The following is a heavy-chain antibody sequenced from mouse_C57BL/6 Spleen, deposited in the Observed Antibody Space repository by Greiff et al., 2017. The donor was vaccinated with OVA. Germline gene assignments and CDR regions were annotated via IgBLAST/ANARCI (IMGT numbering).Heavy chain of an antibody. CDR3: ARAGTWYFDV. Sequence: ESGPGLVKPSQSLSLTCSVTGYSITSGYYWNWIRQFPGNKLEWMGYISYDGSNNYNPSLKNRISITRDTSKNQFFLKLNSVTTEDTATYDCARAGTWYFDVWGTGTTVTVSS. CDR1: GYSITSGYY. CDR2: ISYDGSN. D-gene: IGHD4-1*01. J-gene: IGHJ1*03. V-gene: IGHV3-6*01.